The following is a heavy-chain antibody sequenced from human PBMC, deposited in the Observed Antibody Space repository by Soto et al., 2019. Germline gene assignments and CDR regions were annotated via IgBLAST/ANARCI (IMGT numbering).Heavy chain of an antibody. CDR2: INAGNGNT. Sequence: ASVKVSCKASGYTFTGYAMHWVRQAPGQRLEWMGWINAGNGNTKYSQKFQGRVTITRDTSASTAYMELSSLRSEDTAVYYCARGGASGSYSIIDYWGQGTLVTVSS. J-gene: IGHJ4*02. D-gene: IGHD1-26*01. CDR3: ARGGASGSYSIIDY. CDR1: GYTFTGYA. V-gene: IGHV1-3*01.